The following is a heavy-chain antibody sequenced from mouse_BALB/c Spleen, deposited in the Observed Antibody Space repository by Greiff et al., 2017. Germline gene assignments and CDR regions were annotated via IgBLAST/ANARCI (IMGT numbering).Heavy chain of an antibody. CDR2: IWWDDDK. CDR1: GFSLSTSGMG. V-gene: IGHV8-8*01. J-gene: IGHJ2*01. Sequence: QVTLNVSGPGILQPSQTLSLTCSFSGFSLSTSGMGVGWIRQPSGKGLEWLAHIWWDDDKYYNTALKSGLTISKDTSKNQVFLKIASVDTADTATYYCARILGHYFDYWGQGTTLTVSS. D-gene: IGHD4-1*01. CDR3: ARILGHYFDY.